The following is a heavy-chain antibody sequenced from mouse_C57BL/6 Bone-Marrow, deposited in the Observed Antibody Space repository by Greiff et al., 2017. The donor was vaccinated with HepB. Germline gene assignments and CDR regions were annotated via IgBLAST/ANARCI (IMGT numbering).Heavy chain of an antibody. Sequence: EVQLVESGGGLVQPKGSLKLSCAASGFSFNTYAMNWVRQAPGKGLEWVARIRSKSNNYATYYADSVKDRFTISRDDSESMLYLQMNNLKTEDTAMYYCVRHHYYGSSYYFDYWGQGTTLTVSS. V-gene: IGHV10-1*01. CDR1: GFSFNTYA. CDR2: IRSKSNNYAT. D-gene: IGHD1-1*01. J-gene: IGHJ2*01. CDR3: VRHHYYGSSYYFDY.